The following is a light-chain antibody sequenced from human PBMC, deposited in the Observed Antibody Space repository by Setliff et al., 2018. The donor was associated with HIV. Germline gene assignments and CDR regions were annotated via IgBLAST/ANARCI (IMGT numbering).Light chain of an antibody. V-gene: IGLV2-14*03. CDR3: SSYTSSSTLGVV. CDR2: DVN. Sequence: QSALTQPASVSGSPGQSITISCTGTSSDVGGYNYVSWYQQHPGKAPKLMIFDVNNRPSGVSNRFSGSKSGNTASLTISGLQAEDEADYYCSSYTSSSTLGVVFGGGTQLTVL. J-gene: IGLJ2*01. CDR1: SSDVGGYNY.